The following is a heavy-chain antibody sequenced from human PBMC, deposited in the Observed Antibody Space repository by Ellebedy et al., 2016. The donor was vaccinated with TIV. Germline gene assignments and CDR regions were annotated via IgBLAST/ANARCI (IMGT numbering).Heavy chain of an antibody. Sequence: SETLSLTXAVYGGSFSGYYWSWIRQPPGKGLEWIGEINHSGSTNYNPSLKSRVTISVDTSKNQFSLKLSSVTAADTAVYYCARDGRRFLEWLLYRSGAFDIWGQGTMVTVSS. J-gene: IGHJ3*02. CDR1: GGSFSGYY. V-gene: IGHV4-34*01. CDR3: ARDGRRFLEWLLYRSGAFDI. CDR2: INHSGST. D-gene: IGHD3-3*01.